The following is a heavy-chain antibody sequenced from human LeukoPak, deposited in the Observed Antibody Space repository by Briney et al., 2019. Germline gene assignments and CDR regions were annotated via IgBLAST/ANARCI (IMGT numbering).Heavy chain of an antibody. V-gene: IGHV4-39*01. CDR2: VYYSGTT. CDR1: GFTFSTYF. D-gene: IGHD3-16*01. CDR3: TRRGDY. J-gene: IGHJ4*02. Sequence: GSLRLSCAASGFTFSTYFMNWVRQAPGKGLEWIGSVYYSGTTHYNPSLKTRVTISIDTSKNQFSLKLNSVTAADTAVYYCTRRGDYWGQGTLVTVSS.